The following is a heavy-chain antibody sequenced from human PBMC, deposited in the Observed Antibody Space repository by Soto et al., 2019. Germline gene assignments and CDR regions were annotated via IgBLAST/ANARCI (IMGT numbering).Heavy chain of an antibody. CDR3: ARAWATADPYTWFDP. V-gene: IGHV4-4*02. CDR1: GGSISTSNW. CDR2: VYRTGST. Sequence: SETLSLTCAVSGGSISTSNWWSWVRQPPGKGLEWIGEVYRTGSTNYNPSLESRLTISVDKSKSTLYLQMDSLRADDTAVYYCARAWATADPYTWFDPWGQGTQVTVSS. D-gene: IGHD6-13*01. J-gene: IGHJ5*02.